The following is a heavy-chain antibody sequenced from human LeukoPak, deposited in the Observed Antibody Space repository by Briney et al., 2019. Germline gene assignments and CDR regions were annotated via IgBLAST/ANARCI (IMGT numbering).Heavy chain of an antibody. V-gene: IGHV3-23*01. CDR3: ARDSIAARPA. Sequence: GGSLRLSCAASGFTFSSFGMSWVRQAPGKGLEWVSAISGSGGSTYYADSVKGRFTISRDNTKNSLYLQMNSLRAEDTAVYYCARDSIAARPAWGQGTLVTVSS. J-gene: IGHJ5*02. CDR2: ISGSGGST. CDR1: GFTFSSFG. D-gene: IGHD6-6*01.